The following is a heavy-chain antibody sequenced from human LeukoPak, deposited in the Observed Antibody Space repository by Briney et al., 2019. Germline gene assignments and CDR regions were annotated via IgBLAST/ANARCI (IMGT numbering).Heavy chain of an antibody. Sequence: PSETLSLTCAVYGGSFSGYYWSWIRQPPGKGLEWTGEINHSESTNYNPSLKSRVTISVDTSNNQFALKLSSVTAADTAVYYCARPGGWYRYYFDYWGQGTLVTVSS. CDR1: GGSFSGYY. J-gene: IGHJ4*02. D-gene: IGHD6-19*01. CDR3: ARPGGWYRYYFDY. V-gene: IGHV4-34*01. CDR2: INHSEST.